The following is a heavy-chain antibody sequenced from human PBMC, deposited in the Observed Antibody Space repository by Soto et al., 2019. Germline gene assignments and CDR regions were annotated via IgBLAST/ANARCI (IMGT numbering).Heavy chain of an antibody. Sequence: GGSLRLSCAASGFTFSSYAMSWVRQAPGKGLEWVSAISGSGGSTYYADSVKGRFTISRDNSKNTLYLQMNSLRAEDTAVYYCAKDHVEGAQRDSSSWYPLDYWGQGTLVTVSS. CDR1: GFTFSSYA. V-gene: IGHV3-23*01. CDR3: AKDHVEGAQRDSSSWYPLDY. CDR2: ISGSGGST. J-gene: IGHJ4*02. D-gene: IGHD6-13*01.